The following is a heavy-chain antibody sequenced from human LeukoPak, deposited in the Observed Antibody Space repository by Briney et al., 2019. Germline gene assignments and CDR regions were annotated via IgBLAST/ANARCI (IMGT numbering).Heavy chain of an antibody. V-gene: IGHV3-7*01. CDR1: GFTFTDYW. D-gene: IGHD6-13*01. CDR2: IGQDGSEK. Sequence: GGSLRLSCEVSGFTFTDYWMNWVRQAPGKGPEWVASIGQDGSEKTYVDSVKGRFTISRDNTKNSLSLQLNGLRAEDTAVYYCARDGTAAGLYFDLWGQGTLVTVSS. CDR3: ARDGTAAGLYFDL. J-gene: IGHJ4*01.